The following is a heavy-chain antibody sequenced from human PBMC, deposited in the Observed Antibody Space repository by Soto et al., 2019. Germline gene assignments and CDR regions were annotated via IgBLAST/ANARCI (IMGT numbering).Heavy chain of an antibody. CDR3: AREKAGYDILTGYFDDAFDI. CDR1: GFTFSSYS. D-gene: IGHD3-9*01. Sequence: EVQLVESGGGLVQPGGSLRLSCAASGFTFSSYSMNWVRQAPGKGLEWVSYISSSSSTIYYADSVKGRFTISRDNAKNSLYLHMNSLRAEDTAVYYCAREKAGYDILTGYFDDAFDIWGQGTMVTVSS. J-gene: IGHJ3*02. CDR2: ISSSSSTI. V-gene: IGHV3-48*01.